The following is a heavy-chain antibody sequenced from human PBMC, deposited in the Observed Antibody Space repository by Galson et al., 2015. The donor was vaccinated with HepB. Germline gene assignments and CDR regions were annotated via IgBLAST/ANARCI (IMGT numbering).Heavy chain of an antibody. CDR3: AKGGLAVAGPGDAFDI. V-gene: IGHV3-30*02. CDR1: GFTFSSYG. Sequence: SLRLSCAASGFTFSSYGMHWVRQAPGKGLEWVAFIRYDGSNKYYADSVKGRFTISRDNSKNTLYLQMNSLRAEDTAVYYCAKGGLAVAGPGDAFDIWGQGTMVTVSS. D-gene: IGHD6-19*01. CDR2: IRYDGSNK. J-gene: IGHJ3*02.